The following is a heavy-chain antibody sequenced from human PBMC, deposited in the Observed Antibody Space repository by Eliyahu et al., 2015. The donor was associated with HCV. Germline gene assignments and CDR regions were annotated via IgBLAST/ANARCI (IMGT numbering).Heavy chain of an antibody. J-gene: IGHJ4*02. D-gene: IGHD4-17*01. V-gene: IGHV3-74*01. Sequence: DSVKXRFTFSRDNAKNTRYLQMKSLRAEDTAMYYCAREDYGEYNPILDFWGQGTLVTVAS. CDR3: AREDYGEYNPILDF.